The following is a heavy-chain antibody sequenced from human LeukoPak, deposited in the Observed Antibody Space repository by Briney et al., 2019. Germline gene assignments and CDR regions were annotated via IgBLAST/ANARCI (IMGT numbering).Heavy chain of an antibody. V-gene: IGHV3-30*18. CDR1: GFTFSSYG. CDR3: AKDLQLVTLDYYYYGMDV. CDR2: ISYDGSNK. J-gene: IGHJ6*02. Sequence: GRSLRLSCAASGFTFSSYGMHWVRQAPGKGLEWVAVISYDGSNKYYADSVKGRFTISRDNSKNTLYLQMNSLRAEDTAVYYCAKDLQLVTLDYYYYGMDVWGQGTTVTVSS. D-gene: IGHD4-23*01.